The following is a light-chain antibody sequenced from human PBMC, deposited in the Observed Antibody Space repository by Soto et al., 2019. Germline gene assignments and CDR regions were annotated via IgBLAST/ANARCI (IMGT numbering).Light chain of an antibody. V-gene: IGKV1-9*01. CDR3: QQLAGFPIT. Sequence: DIHLTQSPCFLSASVGDRVTITCRASQGISTYLAWYQQKPGKAPNLLIYTASTLQTGVPSRFSGSAFGTEFTLTISSLQPEDFATYYCQQLAGFPITFGQGTRLEIK. CDR2: TAS. CDR1: QGISTY. J-gene: IGKJ5*01.